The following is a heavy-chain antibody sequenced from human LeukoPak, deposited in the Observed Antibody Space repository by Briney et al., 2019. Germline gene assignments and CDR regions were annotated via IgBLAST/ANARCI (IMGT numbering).Heavy chain of an antibody. D-gene: IGHD2-15*01. J-gene: IGHJ4*02. CDR3: ARGLSAIVY. CDR1: GGSISSSSYY. V-gene: IGHV4-39*07. CDR2: INHSGST. Sequence: PSETLSLTCTVSGGSISSSSYYWGWIRQPPGKGLEWIGEINHSGSTNYNPSLKSRVIISVDTSKNQFSLKLSSVTAADTAVYYCARGLSAIVYWGQGTLVTVSS.